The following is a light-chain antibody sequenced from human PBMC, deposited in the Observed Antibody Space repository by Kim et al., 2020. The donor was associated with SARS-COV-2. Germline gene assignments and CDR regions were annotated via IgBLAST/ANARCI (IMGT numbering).Light chain of an antibody. CDR3: QQRSKWPPFT. J-gene: IGKJ2*01. CDR2: DAF. V-gene: IGKV3-11*01. Sequence: SPGEPAILSCRASQSVDNFLAWYQQKPGQPPRLVIYDAFIRATDTPDRFSGSGYGTDFTLTINNLEPEDFAVYYCQQRSKWPPFTFGQGTKLEI. CDR1: QSVDNF.